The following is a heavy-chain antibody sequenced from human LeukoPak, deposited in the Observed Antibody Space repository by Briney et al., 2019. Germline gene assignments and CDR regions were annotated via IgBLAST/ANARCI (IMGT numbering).Heavy chain of an antibody. CDR2: MYPGDSDT. J-gene: IGHJ3*02. D-gene: IGHD2-8*01. CDR3: ARSHCTNGVCYVGDAFDI. V-gene: IGHV5-51*01. Sequence: GESLKISCKGSGYSFTSYWIGWVRQMPGKGLEWMGIMYPGDSDTRYSPSFQGQVTISADKSISTAYLQWSSLKASDTAMYYCARSHCTNGVCYVGDAFDIWGQGTMVTVSS. CDR1: GYSFTSYW.